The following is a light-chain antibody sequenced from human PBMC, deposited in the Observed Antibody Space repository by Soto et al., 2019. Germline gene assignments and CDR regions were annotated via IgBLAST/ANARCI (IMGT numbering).Light chain of an antibody. Sequence: EIVLTQSPDTLSLSPGERATLSCRASQSVSSSYFAWYQQKPGQAPSLLIYGASNRATGIPDRFSGSGSGTDVTLTISRLEPEDCAVYYCQQYESSPPKYTFGQGTKLEIK. CDR2: GAS. CDR1: QSVSSSY. V-gene: IGKV3-20*01. CDR3: QQYESSPPKYT. J-gene: IGKJ2*01.